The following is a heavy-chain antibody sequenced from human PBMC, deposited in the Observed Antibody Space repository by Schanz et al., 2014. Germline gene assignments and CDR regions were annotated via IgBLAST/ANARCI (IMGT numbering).Heavy chain of an antibody. CDR2: MNESHSTI. V-gene: IGHV3-23*04. J-gene: IGHJ3*02. Sequence: EVELVESGGGLVQPGGSLRLSCAASGFTFSSYAMSWVRQARGKGLEWVSAMNESHSTIYYADSVRGRFTISRDNAENTLFLQMNSLRAEDTAVYYCARDGYSVVVISPTESFDIWGQGTMVTVSP. CDR1: GFTFSSYA. CDR3: ARDGYSVVVISPTESFDI. D-gene: IGHD2-21*01.